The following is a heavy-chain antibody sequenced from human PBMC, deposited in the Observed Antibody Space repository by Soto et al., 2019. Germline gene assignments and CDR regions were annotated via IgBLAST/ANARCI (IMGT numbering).Heavy chain of an antibody. CDR3: ARASEKAGTTINLSYGQIDY. J-gene: IGHJ4*02. V-gene: IGHV3-7*05. D-gene: IGHD3-10*01. CDR1: GFTFSSYW. Sequence: PGVSLRLSFAASGFTFSSYWMSWFRQASGKGLEWVANIKQDGSEKYYVDSVKGRFTISRDNAKNSLYLQMNSLRAEDTAVYYCARASEKAGTTINLSYGQIDYWGQGTLVTVSS. CDR2: IKQDGSEK.